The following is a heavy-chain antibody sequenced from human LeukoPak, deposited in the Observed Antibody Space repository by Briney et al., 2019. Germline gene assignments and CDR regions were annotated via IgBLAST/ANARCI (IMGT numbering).Heavy chain of an antibody. J-gene: IGHJ4*02. CDR2: IYHSGST. Sequence: SETLSLTCAVSGGSISSSNWWSWVRQPPGKGLEWIGEIYHSGSTNYNPSLKSRVTISVDTSKNQFSLKLSSVTAADTAVYYCARGSGGIEFDYWGQGTLVTVSS. CDR1: GGSISSSNW. V-gene: IGHV4-4*02. D-gene: IGHD3-10*01. CDR3: ARGSGGIEFDY.